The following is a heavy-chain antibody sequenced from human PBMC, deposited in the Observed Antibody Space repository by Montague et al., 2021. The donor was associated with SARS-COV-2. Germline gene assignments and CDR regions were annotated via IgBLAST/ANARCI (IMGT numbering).Heavy chain of an antibody. V-gene: IGHV3-23*01. J-gene: IGHJ6*02. Sequence: SLRLSCAASGFTFSNSAMNWVRQAPGEGLEWVSGSSGSGGGTHYADSVKGRFTISRDNSKNVLYLQMNSLRAEDTALYYCAKDSYYYGLGYGMDVWGQGTTVTVSS. CDR2: SSGSGGGT. D-gene: IGHD3-10*01. CDR3: AKDSYYYGLGYGMDV. CDR1: GFTFSNSA.